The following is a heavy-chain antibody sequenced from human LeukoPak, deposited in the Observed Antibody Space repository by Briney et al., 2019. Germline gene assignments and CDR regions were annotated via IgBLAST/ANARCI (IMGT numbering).Heavy chain of an antibody. V-gene: IGHV1-18*01. Sequence: DSVKVSCKASGYTFTRFGISWVRQAPGQGLEWMGWISGYNDNPHYAQSFQGRVTMTTDTSSSTVYMELRSPGSDDTAIYYCARVGRDCRDTRCTWSDWLDPWGQGTLVTVSS. CDR1: GYTFTRFG. J-gene: IGHJ5*02. D-gene: IGHD2-2*01. CDR3: ARVGRDCRDTRCTWSDWLDP. CDR2: ISGYNDNP.